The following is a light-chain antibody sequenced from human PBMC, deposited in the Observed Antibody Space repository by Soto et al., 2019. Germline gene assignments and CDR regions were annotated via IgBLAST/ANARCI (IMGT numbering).Light chain of an antibody. CDR1: QAIRND. CDR3: LQHNNYPWT. Sequence: DIQMTQSPSTLSGSVGDRVTITCRASQAIRNDVGWYQQKPGKDPKRLIYIASRLESGVPSRFSGSDFGTEFTLTIRALQPEDFATYYCLQHNNYPWTFGQGTKVDIK. J-gene: IGKJ1*01. CDR2: IAS. V-gene: IGKV1-17*01.